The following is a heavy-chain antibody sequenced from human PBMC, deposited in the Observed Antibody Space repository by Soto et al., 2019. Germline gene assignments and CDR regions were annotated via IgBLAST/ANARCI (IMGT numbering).Heavy chain of an antibody. V-gene: IGHV4-31*03. D-gene: IGHD3-3*01. CDR3: ARGEVYTTIFGVVIPPYFDY. CDR2: IYYSGST. J-gene: IGHJ4*02. Sequence: QVQLQESGPGLVKPSQTLSLTCTVSGGSISSGGYYWSWIRQHPGKGLEWIGYIYYSGSTYYNPSIKSRVTISVDTSKNQFSLKLSSVTAADTAVYYCARGEVYTTIFGVVIPPYFDYWGQGTLVTVSS. CDR1: GGSISSGGYY.